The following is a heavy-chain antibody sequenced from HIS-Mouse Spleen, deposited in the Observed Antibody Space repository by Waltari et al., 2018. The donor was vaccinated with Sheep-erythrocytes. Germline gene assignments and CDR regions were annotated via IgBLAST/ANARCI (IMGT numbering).Heavy chain of an antibody. D-gene: IGHD5-12*01. J-gene: IGHJ4*02. CDR3: ARVANLCFDY. Sequence: QVQLVESGGGVVQPGRSLRLSCAASGFTFSSYSMHWVRQAPGKGLEWVAVISYDGSNKYYADSVKGRFTISRDNSKNTLYLQMNSLRAEDTAVYYCARVANLCFDYWGQGTLVTVSS. CDR1: GFTFSSYS. V-gene: IGHV3-30-3*01. CDR2: ISYDGSNK.